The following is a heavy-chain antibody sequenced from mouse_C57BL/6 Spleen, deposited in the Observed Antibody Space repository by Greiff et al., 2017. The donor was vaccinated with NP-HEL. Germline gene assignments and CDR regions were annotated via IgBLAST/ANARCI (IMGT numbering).Heavy chain of an antibody. J-gene: IGHJ4*01. Sequence: EVQLQQSGPELVKPGATVKIPCKASRYTFTDYNMDWVKQSHGKSLEWIGDINPNNGGTIYNQKFKGKATLTVDKSSSTAYMELRSLTSEDTAVYYCAREGYDYDEGYAMDYWGQGTSVTVSS. CDR1: RYTFTDYN. CDR2: INPNNGGT. V-gene: IGHV1-18*01. CDR3: AREGYDYDEGYAMDY. D-gene: IGHD2-4*01.